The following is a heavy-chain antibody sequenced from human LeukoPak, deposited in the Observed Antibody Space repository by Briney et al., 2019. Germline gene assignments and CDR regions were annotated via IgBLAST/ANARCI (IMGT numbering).Heavy chain of an antibody. CDR2: IKQDGSEK. V-gene: IGHV3-7*05. Sequence: GGSLRLSCAAAGFIFSNYWMSWVRQAPGKGLEWVANIKQDGSEKYYVDSVKGRFTISRDNAKNSLHLQMNSLRAEDTAVYYCARMGGYSSTFDYWGQGTLVTVSS. CDR3: ARMGGYSSTFDY. D-gene: IGHD6-13*01. CDR1: GFIFSNYW. J-gene: IGHJ4*02.